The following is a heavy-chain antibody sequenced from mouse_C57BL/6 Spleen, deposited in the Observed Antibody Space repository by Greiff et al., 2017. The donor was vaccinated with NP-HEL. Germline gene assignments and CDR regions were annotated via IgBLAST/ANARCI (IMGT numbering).Heavy chain of an antibody. Sequence: QVQLQQPGAELVRPGSSVKLSCKASGYTFTSYWMHWVKQRPIQGLEWIGNIDPSDSETHYNQKFKDKATLPVDKSSSTAYMQLSSLTSEDSAVYYCARPIYDGYYFYAMDYWGQGTSVTVSS. J-gene: IGHJ4*01. CDR2: IDPSDSET. V-gene: IGHV1-52*01. CDR1: GYTFTSYW. D-gene: IGHD2-3*01. CDR3: ARPIYDGYYFYAMDY.